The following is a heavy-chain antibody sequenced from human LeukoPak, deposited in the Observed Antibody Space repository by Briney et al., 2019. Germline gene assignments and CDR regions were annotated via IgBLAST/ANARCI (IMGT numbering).Heavy chain of an antibody. J-gene: IGHJ4*02. Sequence: PSETLSLTCAVSGGSISSSNWWSWVRQPPGKGLEWIGEIYHSGSTNYNPSLKSRVTISVDKSKNQFSLKLSSVTAADTAVYYCARAGNFDWLDLNPFDYWGQGTLVTVSS. D-gene: IGHD3-9*01. CDR3: ARAGNFDWLDLNPFDY. V-gene: IGHV4-4*02. CDR1: GGSISSSNW. CDR2: IYHSGST.